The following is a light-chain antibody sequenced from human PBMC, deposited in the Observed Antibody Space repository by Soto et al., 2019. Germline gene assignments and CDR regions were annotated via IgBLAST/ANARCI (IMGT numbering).Light chain of an antibody. CDR3: QQYANWPPWT. CDR1: QSVSSY. CDR2: GAS. J-gene: IGKJ1*01. Sequence: EIVMTQSPATLSVSPGERATLSCRASQSVSSYLAWYQQRPGQAPRLLIYGASTRATGVPARFSGSGSGTEFTLTTSSLQSEDFADYYCQQYANWPPWTFGQGTKVEIK. V-gene: IGKV3-15*01.